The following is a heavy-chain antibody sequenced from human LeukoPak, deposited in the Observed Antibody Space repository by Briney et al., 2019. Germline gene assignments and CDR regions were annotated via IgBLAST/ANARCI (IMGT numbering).Heavy chain of an antibody. J-gene: IGHJ4*02. Sequence: GGSLRLSCAASGFMFNNYWMTWVRQAPGKGLEWVGNINQDGSDKYYGDSVKGRFTISRDNAQNSLYLQMNSLRAEDTAVYYCARLRNTRALWFGESDYWGQGTLVTVSS. D-gene: IGHD3-10*01. CDR3: ARLRNTRALWFGESDY. V-gene: IGHV3-7*01. CDR1: GFMFNNYW. CDR2: INQDGSDK.